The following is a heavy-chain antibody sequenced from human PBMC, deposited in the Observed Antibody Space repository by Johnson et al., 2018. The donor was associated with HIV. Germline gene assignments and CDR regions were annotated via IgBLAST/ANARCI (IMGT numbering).Heavy chain of an antibody. V-gene: IGHV3-30*04. J-gene: IGHJ3*02. D-gene: IGHD3-3*01. CDR2: ISYDGSNK. CDR3: AKGDYNFWSGDAFDI. CDR1: GFTFSSYA. Sequence: MQLVESGGGLIQPGGSLRLSCAASGFTFSSYAMHWVRQAPGKGLEWVAVISYDGSNKYYADSVKGRFTISRDNSKNTLYLQMNSLRAEDTAVYYCAKGDYNFWSGDAFDIWGQGTMVTVSS.